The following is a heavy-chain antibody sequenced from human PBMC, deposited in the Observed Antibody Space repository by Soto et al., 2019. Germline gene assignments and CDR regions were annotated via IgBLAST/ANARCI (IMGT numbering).Heavy chain of an antibody. Sequence: QVQLLQSGAEVKKPGASVKVSCKVSGYTLTELSMHWVRQAPGKGLEWMGGFDPEDGETIYAQTFQGRGTMTEDTSTNTAYMDMSSLKSEDTAVYYCATVVRGDQLGAFDIWGQGKMVTVSS. CDR2: FDPEDGET. D-gene: IGHD2-21*01. CDR3: ATVVRGDQLGAFDI. V-gene: IGHV1-24*01. J-gene: IGHJ3*02. CDR1: GYTLTELS.